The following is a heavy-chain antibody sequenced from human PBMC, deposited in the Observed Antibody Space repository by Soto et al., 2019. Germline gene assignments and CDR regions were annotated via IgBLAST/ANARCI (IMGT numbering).Heavy chain of an antibody. Sequence: SVKVSCKASGGTFSSYAISWVRQAPGQGLEWMGGIIPIFGTANYAQKFQGRVTITADESTSTAYMELSSLRSEDTAVYYCARYCSSTSCYTPYYYGMDVWGQGTTVTVSS. J-gene: IGHJ6*02. V-gene: IGHV1-69*13. CDR1: GGTFSSYA. D-gene: IGHD2-2*02. CDR2: IIPIFGTA. CDR3: ARYCSSTSCYTPYYYGMDV.